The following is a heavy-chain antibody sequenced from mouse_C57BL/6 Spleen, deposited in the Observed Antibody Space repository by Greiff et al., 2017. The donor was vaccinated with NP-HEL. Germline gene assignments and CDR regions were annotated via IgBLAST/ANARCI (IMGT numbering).Heavy chain of an antibody. J-gene: IGHJ3*01. D-gene: IGHD2-2*01. Sequence: QVQLQQSGAELVKPGASVKLSCKASGYTFTSYWMHWVKQRPGQGLEWIGMIHPNSGSTNYNEKFKSKATLTVDKSSSTAYMQLSSLTSEDSAVYDWARNGYDRAWFAYWGQGTLVTVSA. CDR1: GYTFTSYW. CDR2: IHPNSGST. V-gene: IGHV1-64*01. CDR3: ARNGYDRAWFAY.